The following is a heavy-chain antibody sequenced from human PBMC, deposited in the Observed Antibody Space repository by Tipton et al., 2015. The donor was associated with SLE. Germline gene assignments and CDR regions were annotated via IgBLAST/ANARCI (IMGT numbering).Heavy chain of an antibody. D-gene: IGHD2-15*01. CDR2: IHYSGTS. J-gene: IGHJ4*02. V-gene: IGHV4-39*01. CDR1: GASISDSSYF. CDR3: ARLLVAAATPRYYFDY. Sequence: LRLSCTVSGASISDSSYFWAWIRQPPGEGLHWIGSIHYSGTSYYNPSLNSRVTMSADTSKNQFSLKLSSLTAADTAVYYCARLLVAAATPRYYFDYWGQGTLVTVSS.